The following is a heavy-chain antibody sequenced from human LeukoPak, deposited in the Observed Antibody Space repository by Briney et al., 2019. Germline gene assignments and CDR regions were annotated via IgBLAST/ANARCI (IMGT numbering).Heavy chain of an antibody. J-gene: IGHJ4*02. V-gene: IGHV1-8*01. Sequence: GASVKVSCKASGYTFTSYDINWVRQATGQGLEWMGWMNPNSGNTGYAQKFQGRVTMTTDTSASTAYMELRSLRSDDTAVYYCARDDRNWIGDHWGQGTLVTVSS. CDR2: MNPNSGNT. CDR3: ARDDRNWIGDH. D-gene: IGHD2-2*03. CDR1: GYTFTSYD.